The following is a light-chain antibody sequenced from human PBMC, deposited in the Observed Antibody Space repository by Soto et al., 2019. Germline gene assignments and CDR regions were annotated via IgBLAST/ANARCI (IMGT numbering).Light chain of an antibody. Sequence: QSVLTQPASVSGSPGQSITISCTGTSSDVGGYYYVSWYQHHPGQAPKLMIYQVTNRPSGVSNRFSGSKSGNTASLTISGLQAEDEADYYCTSSTSDSLYVFGTGTKVTVL. CDR1: SSDVGGYYY. V-gene: IGLV2-14*01. CDR2: QVT. J-gene: IGLJ1*01. CDR3: TSSTSDSLYV.